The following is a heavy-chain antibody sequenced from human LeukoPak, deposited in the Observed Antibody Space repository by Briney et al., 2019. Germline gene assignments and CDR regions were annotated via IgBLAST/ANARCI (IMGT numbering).Heavy chain of an antibody. Sequence: PSETLSLTCTVSGGSVSSSTYYWGWIRQPPGKGLEWIGSIYYSGSTFYSPSLKSRVTISVDTSKNQFSLKLSSVTAADTAVYYCASGQQQLVQGWWNYWGQGTLVTVSS. V-gene: IGHV4-39*01. D-gene: IGHD6-13*01. CDR3: ASGQQQLVQGWWNY. CDR2: IYYSGST. CDR1: GGSVSSSTYY. J-gene: IGHJ4*02.